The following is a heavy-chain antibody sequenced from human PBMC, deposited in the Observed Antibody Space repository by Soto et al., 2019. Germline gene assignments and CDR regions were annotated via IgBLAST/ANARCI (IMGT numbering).Heavy chain of an antibody. D-gene: IGHD4-17*01. CDR1: GGTFSSYT. CDR3: ARARPVYGDYDCSYGMDV. V-gene: IGHV1-69*02. CDR2: IIPILGIA. Sequence: QVQLVQSGAEVKKPGSSVKVSCKASGGTFSSYTISWVRQAPGQGLEWMGRIIPILGIANYAQKFQGRVTITADKSTSTAYMELSSLRSEDTAVYYCARARPVYGDYDCSYGMDVWGQGTTFTVSS. J-gene: IGHJ6*02.